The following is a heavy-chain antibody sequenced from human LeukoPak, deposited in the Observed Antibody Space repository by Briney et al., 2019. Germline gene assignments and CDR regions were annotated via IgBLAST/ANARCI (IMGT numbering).Heavy chain of an antibody. CDR3: AKSSYYDSSGYYREYYFDF. J-gene: IGHJ4*02. CDR2: ISGSGGGT. Sequence: GGSLRLSCAASGFTFSGYAMSWVRQAPGKGLEWVSAISGSGGGTNYADSVKGRFTISRDNSKNTLYLQMNSLRDEDTAVYYCAKSSYYDSSGYYREYYFDFWGQGTLVTVSS. V-gene: IGHV3-23*01. D-gene: IGHD3-22*01. CDR1: GFTFSGYA.